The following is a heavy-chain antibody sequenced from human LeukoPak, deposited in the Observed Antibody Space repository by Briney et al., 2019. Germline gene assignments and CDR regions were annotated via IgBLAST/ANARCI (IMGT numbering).Heavy chain of an antibody. V-gene: IGHV3-7*01. J-gene: IGHJ4*02. D-gene: IGHD6-13*01. CDR3: ARGGQQLVPRYFDY. Sequence: GGSLRLSCAASGFTFSSYWMSWVRQAPGKGLEWVANIKQDGSEKYYVDSVKGRFTISRDNAKNSLYLQMNSLRAEDTAVYYCARGGQQLVPRYFDYWAREPWSPSPQ. CDR2: IKQDGSEK. CDR1: GFTFSSYW.